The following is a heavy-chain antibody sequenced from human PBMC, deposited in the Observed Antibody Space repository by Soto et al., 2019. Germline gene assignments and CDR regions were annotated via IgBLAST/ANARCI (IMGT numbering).Heavy chain of an antibody. J-gene: IGHJ5*02. CDR2: IYPGDSDT. Sequence: GESLKISCKGSGYSFTSYWIGWVRQMPGKGLEWMGIIYPGDSDTRYSPSFQGQVTISADKSISTAYLQWSSLKASDTAMYYCARLEVAVAGTRWFDPWGQGTLVTVSS. D-gene: IGHD6-19*01. CDR1: GYSFTSYW. V-gene: IGHV5-51*01. CDR3: ARLEVAVAGTRWFDP.